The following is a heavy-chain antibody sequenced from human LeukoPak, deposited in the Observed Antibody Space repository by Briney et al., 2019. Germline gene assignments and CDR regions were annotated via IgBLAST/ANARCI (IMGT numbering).Heavy chain of an antibody. J-gene: IGHJ5*02. CDR3: ASAPNSMVRGVITRFDP. CDR2: ISSNGSTI. D-gene: IGHD3-10*01. V-gene: IGHV3-11*01. Sequence: GGSLRLSCAAFGFTFSDYYMSWIRQAPGKGLEWVSYISSNGSTIYYADSVKGRFTISRDNAKNSLYLQMNSLRAEDTAVYYCASAPNSMVRGVITRFDPWGQGTLVTVSS. CDR1: GFTFSDYY.